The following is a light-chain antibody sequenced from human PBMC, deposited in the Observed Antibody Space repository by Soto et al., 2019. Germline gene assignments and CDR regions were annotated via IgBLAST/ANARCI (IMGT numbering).Light chain of an antibody. CDR3: QQYGSSPRT. J-gene: IGKJ1*01. CDR2: GAS. V-gene: IGKV3-20*01. Sequence: EIVLTQSQRTLSLTPPGRTHLXCRASQSVSSKLAWYQQKPGQAPRLLISGASSRATGIPDRFSGSGSGTDFTLTISRMEPEDFAVYCCQQYGSSPRTFGQGTKVDI. CDR1: QSVSSK.